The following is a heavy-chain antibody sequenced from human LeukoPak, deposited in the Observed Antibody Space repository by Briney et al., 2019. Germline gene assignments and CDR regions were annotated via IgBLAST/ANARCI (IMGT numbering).Heavy chain of an antibody. J-gene: IGHJ4*02. CDR3: ARDRRQVATTFTPDY. Sequence: GGSLRLSCAASGFTFSSYSMSWVRQAPGKGLEWVSSISSSSSYIYYADSVKRRFTISRDNAKNSLYLQMNSLRAEDTAVYYCARDRRQVATTFTPDYWGQGTLVTVSS. CDR1: GFTFSSYS. CDR2: ISSSSSYI. D-gene: IGHD5-12*01. V-gene: IGHV3-21*01.